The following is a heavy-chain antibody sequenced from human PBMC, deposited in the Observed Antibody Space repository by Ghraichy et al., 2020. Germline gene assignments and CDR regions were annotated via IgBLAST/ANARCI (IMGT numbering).Heavy chain of an antibody. CDR1: GFTFSSYG. Sequence: GESLNISCAASGFTFSSYGMHWVRQAPGKGLEWVAFIRYDGSNKYYADSVKGRFTISRDNSKNTLYLQMNSLRAEDTAVYYCAKGRVPAAYYYYGMDVWGQGTTVTVSS. J-gene: IGHJ6*02. V-gene: IGHV3-30*02. D-gene: IGHD2-2*01. CDR2: IRYDGSNK. CDR3: AKGRVPAAYYYYGMDV.